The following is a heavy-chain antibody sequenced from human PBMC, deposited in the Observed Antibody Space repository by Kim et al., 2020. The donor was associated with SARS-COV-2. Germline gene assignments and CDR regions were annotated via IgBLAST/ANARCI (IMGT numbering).Heavy chain of an antibody. D-gene: IGHD2-15*01. CDR2: IIPIFGTA. CDR1: GGTFSSYA. J-gene: IGHJ6*02. V-gene: IGHV1-69*13. CDR3: AREVYCSGGSCYYYYGMDV. Sequence: SVKVSCKASGGTFSSYAISWVRQAPGQGLEWMGGIIPIFGTANYAQKFQGRVTITADESTSTAYMELSSLRSEDTAVYYCAREVYCSGGSCYYYYGMDVWGQGTTVTVSS.